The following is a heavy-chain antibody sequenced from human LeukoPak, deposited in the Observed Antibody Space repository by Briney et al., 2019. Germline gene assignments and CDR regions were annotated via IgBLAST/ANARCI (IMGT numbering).Heavy chain of an antibody. CDR1: GYTFLDYW. V-gene: IGHV5-51*01. J-gene: IGHJ4*02. Sequence: GESLKISCKGSGYTFLDYWIGWVRQMPGKGLEYMGIIYPGDSDTRYSPSFQGQVTISADKSISTAYLQWSSLKASDTAMYYCARQEDYGDYDLDYWGQGTLVTVSS. CDR3: ARQEDYGDYDLDY. D-gene: IGHD4-17*01. CDR2: IYPGDSDT.